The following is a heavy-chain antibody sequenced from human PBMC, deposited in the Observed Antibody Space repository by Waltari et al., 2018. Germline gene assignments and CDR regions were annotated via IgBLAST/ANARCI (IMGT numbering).Heavy chain of an antibody. D-gene: IGHD4-17*01. Sequence: QVQLQESGPGLVKPSETLSLTCAVSGYSISSGYYRGLIRQPPGKGLEWIGSIYHSGSTYYNPSLKSRVTISVDTSKNQFSLKLSSVTAADTAVYYCASLTTVVRSYWYFDLWGRGTLVTVSS. CDR1: GYSISSGYY. CDR2: IYHSGST. CDR3: ASLTTVVRSYWYFDL. V-gene: IGHV4-38-2*01. J-gene: IGHJ2*01.